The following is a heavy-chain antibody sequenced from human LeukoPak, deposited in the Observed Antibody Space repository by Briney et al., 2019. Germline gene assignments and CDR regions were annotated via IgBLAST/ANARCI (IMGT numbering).Heavy chain of an antibody. Sequence: GASVKVFCKASGYRFTSYAMHWVRQAPGQRLEWMGWINADNGNTKYSQKFQGRVTITRDTSASTVYMELSSLRSEDTAVYYCGRTYYYDSSGYYYVGALDYWGQGTLVTVSS. CDR2: INADNGNT. CDR1: GYRFTSYA. V-gene: IGHV1-3*01. D-gene: IGHD3-22*01. J-gene: IGHJ4*02. CDR3: GRTYYYDSSGYYYVGALDY.